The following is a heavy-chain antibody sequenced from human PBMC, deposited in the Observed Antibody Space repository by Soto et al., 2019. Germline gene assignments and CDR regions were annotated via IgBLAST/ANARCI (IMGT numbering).Heavy chain of an antibody. J-gene: IGHJ4*02. Sequence: SETLSLTCAVYGGSFGCYYWSWIRQPPGKGLEWIGEINHSGSTNYNPSLKSRVTISVDTSKNQFSLKLSSVTAADTAVYYRARGRVSDYWGQGTLVTVSS. V-gene: IGHV4-34*01. D-gene: IGHD2-21*01. CDR2: INHSGST. CDR3: ARGRVSDY. CDR1: GGSFGCYY.